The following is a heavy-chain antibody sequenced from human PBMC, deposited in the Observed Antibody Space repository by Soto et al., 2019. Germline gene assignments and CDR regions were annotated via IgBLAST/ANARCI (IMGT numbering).Heavy chain of an antibody. CDR2: ISGSGGST. J-gene: IGHJ4*02. CDR1: GFTFSSYA. CDR3: EKERGNTVTYFDY. D-gene: IGHD4-17*01. V-gene: IGHV3-23*01. Sequence: EVQLLESGGGLVQPGGSLRLSCAASGFTFSSYAMSWVRQAPGKGLEWVSAISGSGGSTYYADSVKGRFTISRDNSTNTLDLQMNSLRAEDMAVYYCEKERGNTVTYFDYWGQVPLVTVSS.